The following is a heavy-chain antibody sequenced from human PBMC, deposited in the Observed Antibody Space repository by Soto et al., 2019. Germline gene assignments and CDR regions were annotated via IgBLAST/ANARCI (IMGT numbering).Heavy chain of an antibody. CDR3: ARGRGDYFDTSGYYFDC. Sequence: QVQLQESGPGLVKPSETLSLTCTVSGGSISTYYWSWIRQPAGKGLEWIGRIYTSGNTNYNPSLKGRVTMSVDTSKNQFSLKLSSVTAADTAVYYCARGRGDYFDTSGYYFDCWGQGTLVTVSS. J-gene: IGHJ4*02. V-gene: IGHV4-4*07. CDR2: IYTSGNT. D-gene: IGHD3-22*01. CDR1: GGSISTYY.